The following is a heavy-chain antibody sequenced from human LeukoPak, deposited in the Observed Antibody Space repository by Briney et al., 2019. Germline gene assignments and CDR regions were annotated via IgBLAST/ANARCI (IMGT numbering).Heavy chain of an antibody. CDR3: ARKYCTNGVCYGLDAFDI. CDR2: ISSSGSTT. D-gene: IGHD2-8*01. CDR1: GFTFSSYE. Sequence: GGSLRLSCAASGFTFSSYEMNWVRQAPGKGLEWVSYISSSGSTTYYADSVKGRFTISRDNAKNSLYLQMNSLRAEDTAVYYCARKYCTNGVCYGLDAFDIWGQGTMATVSS. J-gene: IGHJ3*02. V-gene: IGHV3-48*03.